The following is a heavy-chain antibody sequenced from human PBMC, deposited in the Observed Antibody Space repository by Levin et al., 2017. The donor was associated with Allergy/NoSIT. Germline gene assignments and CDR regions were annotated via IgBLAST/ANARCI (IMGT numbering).Heavy chain of an antibody. CDR1: GFTFSSYG. CDR2: IWYDGSNR. V-gene: IGHV3-33*01. Sequence: PGGSLRLSCGTSGFTFSSYGIHWVRQASGKGLEWVTVIWYDGSNRFYADSVKGRFTISRDNSKNTLYLEMNSLRVEDTAVYYCARGNGNSYGYFDYWGQGILVTVSS. CDR3: ARGNGNSYGYFDY. J-gene: IGHJ4*02. D-gene: IGHD5-18*01.